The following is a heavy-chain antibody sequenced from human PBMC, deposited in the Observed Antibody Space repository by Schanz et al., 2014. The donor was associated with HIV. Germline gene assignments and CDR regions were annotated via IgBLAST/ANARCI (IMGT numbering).Heavy chain of an antibody. J-gene: IGHJ4*02. CDR3: AKGWRGYSISSLVDY. CDR2: ISHDGSKK. CDR1: GFTFSSYG. V-gene: IGHV3-30*18. Sequence: QVQLVESGGGVVQPGRSLRLSCAASGFTFSSYGMYWVRQAPGKGLEWVAVISHDGSKKYYADSVRGRITISRDNSKNTRYLQMNSLRADDTAVYYCAKGWRGYSISSLVDYWGQGSLVTVSS. D-gene: IGHD6-6*01.